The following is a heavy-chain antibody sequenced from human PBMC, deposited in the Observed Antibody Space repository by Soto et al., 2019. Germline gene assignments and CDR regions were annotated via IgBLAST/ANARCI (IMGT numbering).Heavy chain of an antibody. CDR3: SKGRGGSGSLTPRVDF. J-gene: IGHJ4*02. Sequence: GGSLRLSCAASGFTFNNYAMTWVRQAPGKGLEWVSAISGGGDTTSYADSVKGRFTVSRDGSKNTLYLQMSSLRAEDTALYYCSKGRGGSGSLTPRVDFWGQGTLVTVSS. V-gene: IGHV3-23*01. D-gene: IGHD3-10*01. CDR1: GFTFNNYA. CDR2: ISGGGDTT.